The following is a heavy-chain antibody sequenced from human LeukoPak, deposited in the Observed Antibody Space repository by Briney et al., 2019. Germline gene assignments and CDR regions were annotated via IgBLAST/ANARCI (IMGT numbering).Heavy chain of an antibody. Sequence: GGSLRLSCAASGFTFSTFAMIWVRQPPGKGLEWVSSISSGGSYIYYADSVKGRFTISRDNTKNSLYLQMNSLRAEDTAVYLCAREFIGSWYWDSWGQGTLVTVSS. V-gene: IGHV3-21*01. J-gene: IGHJ4*02. CDR1: GFTFSTFA. CDR3: AREFIGSWYWDS. CDR2: ISSGGSYI. D-gene: IGHD6-13*01.